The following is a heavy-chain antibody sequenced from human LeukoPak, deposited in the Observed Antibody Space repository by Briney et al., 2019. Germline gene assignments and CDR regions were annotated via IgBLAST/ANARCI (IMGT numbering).Heavy chain of an antibody. D-gene: IGHD3-10*01. V-gene: IGHV3-74*01. Sequence: RAGGSLRLSCAASGFTLSNSWMFWVRQPPGKGLKYVSEINNGGSRTSYADSVKGRFTISRDGAENTLFLQMNSLRAEDTAVYFCARGGVSGGFDYWGQGTLVTVSS. CDR1: GFTLSNSW. CDR3: ARGGVSGGFDY. CDR2: INNGGSRT. J-gene: IGHJ4*02.